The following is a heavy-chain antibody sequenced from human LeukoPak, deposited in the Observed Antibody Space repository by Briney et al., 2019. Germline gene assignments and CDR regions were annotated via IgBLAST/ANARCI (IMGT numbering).Heavy chain of an antibody. CDR1: GGSVSSHL. D-gene: IGHD4/OR15-4a*01. V-gene: IGHV4-59*02. CDR3: ARDHLPAGAPGYYMDV. J-gene: IGHJ6*03. CDR2: IYNSGIT. Sequence: SETLSLTCTVSGGSVSSHLWSWIRQPPGKGLEWIGYIYNSGITNYTPSLKSRVTMSVDTSKNQFSLMLRSVTAADTAVYYCARDHLPAGAPGYYMDVWGKGTTVTVSS.